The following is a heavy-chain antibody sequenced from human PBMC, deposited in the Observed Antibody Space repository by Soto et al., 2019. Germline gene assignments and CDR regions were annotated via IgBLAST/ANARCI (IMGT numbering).Heavy chain of an antibody. D-gene: IGHD4-17*01. CDR2: IKQDGSEK. CDR3: AREIASDYEDAFDI. CDR1: GFTFCGYW. V-gene: IGHV3-7*01. Sequence: GGAPRLSCVAPGFTFCGYWMSWVRPAPGKGLEWVANIKQDGSEKYYVDSVKGRFTISRDNAKNSLYLQMNSLRAEDTAVYYCAREIASDYEDAFDIWGQGTMVTVSS. J-gene: IGHJ3*02.